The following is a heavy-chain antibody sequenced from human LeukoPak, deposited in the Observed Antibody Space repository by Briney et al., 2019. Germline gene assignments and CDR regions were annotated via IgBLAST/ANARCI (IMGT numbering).Heavy chain of an antibody. V-gene: IGHV3-23*01. Sequence: GGSRRLSCAASGFTFSSYAMSWVRQAPGKGLEWVSAISGSGGSTYYADSVKGRFTISRDNSKNTLYLQMNSLRAEDTAVYYCAKDRRIVGATYFDYWGQGTLVTVSS. CDR3: AKDRRIVGATYFDY. CDR1: GFTFSSYA. CDR2: ISGSGGST. J-gene: IGHJ4*02. D-gene: IGHD1-26*01.